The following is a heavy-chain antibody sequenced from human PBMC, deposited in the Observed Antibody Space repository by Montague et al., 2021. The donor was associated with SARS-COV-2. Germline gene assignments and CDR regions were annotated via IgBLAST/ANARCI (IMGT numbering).Heavy chain of an antibody. J-gene: IGHJ4*02. CDR1: GGSISSSSYY. CDR3: ARDLNEYSSSGGFDY. D-gene: IGHD6-6*01. CDR2: IYYSGST. Sequence: SETLSLTCTVPGGSISSSSYYWGWIRQPPGKGLERIGSIYYSGSTYYNPSLKSRVTISVDTSKNQFSLKLSSVTAADTAVYYCARDLNEYSSSGGFDYWGQGTLVTVSS. V-gene: IGHV4-39*07.